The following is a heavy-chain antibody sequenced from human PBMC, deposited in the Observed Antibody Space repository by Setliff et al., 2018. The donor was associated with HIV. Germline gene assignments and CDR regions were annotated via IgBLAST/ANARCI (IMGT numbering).Heavy chain of an antibody. D-gene: IGHD3-22*01. CDR2: IYYSGTT. J-gene: IGHJ4*02. Sequence: SETLSLTCSVSGVSISNHYWSWIRQPPGKGLEWIGYIYYSGTTNYNPSLKSRVTISVDTSKNQFSLKLSSVTAADTAVYYCASGEPYYYDSTGYSGNYFDYWGQGTLVTVSS. CDR1: GVSISNHY. V-gene: IGHV4-59*11. CDR3: ASGEPYYYDSTGYSGNYFDY.